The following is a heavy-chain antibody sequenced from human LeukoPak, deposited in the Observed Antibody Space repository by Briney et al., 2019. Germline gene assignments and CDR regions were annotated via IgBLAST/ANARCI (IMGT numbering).Heavy chain of an antibody. Sequence: ASVKVSCKASGYTFTSYGISWVRQAPGQGLEWMGWISAYNGNTNYAQKLQGRVTMTTDTSTSTAYMELSRLRSDDTAVYYCARDPLRYFDWPTNWFDPWGQGTLVTVSS. D-gene: IGHD3-9*01. V-gene: IGHV1-18*01. CDR3: ARDPLRYFDWPTNWFDP. J-gene: IGHJ5*02. CDR2: ISAYNGNT. CDR1: GYTFTSYG.